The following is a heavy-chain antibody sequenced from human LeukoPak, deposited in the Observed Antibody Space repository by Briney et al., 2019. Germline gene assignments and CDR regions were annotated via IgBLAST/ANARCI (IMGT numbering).Heavy chain of an antibody. Sequence: GGSLRPSCAASGFTFSSYGMHWVRQAPGKGLEWVAVVWYDGSKKYSADSAKGRITISRDDSKNTLYLQMNSLRAEDTAVYSCARGVGYYDSSGTIDYWGQGTLVTVSS. CDR2: VWYDGSKK. J-gene: IGHJ4*02. CDR3: ARGVGYYDSSGTIDY. D-gene: IGHD3-22*01. V-gene: IGHV3-33*08. CDR1: GFTFSSYG.